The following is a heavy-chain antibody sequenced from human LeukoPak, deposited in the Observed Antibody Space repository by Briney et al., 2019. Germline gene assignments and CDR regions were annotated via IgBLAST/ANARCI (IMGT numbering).Heavy chain of an antibody. D-gene: IGHD5-18*01. Sequence: SETLSLTCTVSGGSISSYYWSWIRQPPGKGLEWIGYIYYSGSTNYNPSLRSRVTISVDTSKNRFSLKLSSVTAADTAVYYCATTGYSYGYGMDVWGQGTTVTVSS. CDR1: GGSISSYY. V-gene: IGHV4-59*08. CDR2: IYYSGST. CDR3: ATTGYSYGYGMDV. J-gene: IGHJ6*02.